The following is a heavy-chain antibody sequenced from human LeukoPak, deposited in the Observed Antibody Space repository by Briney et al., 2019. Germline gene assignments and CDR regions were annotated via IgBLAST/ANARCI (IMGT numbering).Heavy chain of an antibody. D-gene: IGHD3-9*01. J-gene: IGHJ4*02. CDR2: ISGSGGST. CDR1: GFTFSSYA. V-gene: IGHV3-23*01. Sequence: GGSLRLSCAASGFTFSSYAMSWVRQAPGKGLEWVSAISGSGGSTYYADSVKGRFTISRDNSKNTLYLQMNSLRAEDTAVYYCAKAGYYDILTGGDFDYWGQGTLVTVSS. CDR3: AKAGYYDILTGGDFDY.